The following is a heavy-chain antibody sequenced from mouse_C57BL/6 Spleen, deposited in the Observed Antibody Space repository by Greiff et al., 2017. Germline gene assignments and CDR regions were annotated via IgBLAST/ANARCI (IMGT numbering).Heavy chain of an antibody. CDR1: GLSLTSYG. CDR2: IWGGGST. CDR3: AKRLHDAMDY. D-gene: IGHD2-13*01. J-gene: IGHJ4*01. V-gene: IGHV2-9*01. Sequence: VKLMESGPGLVAPSQSLSITCTVSGLSLTSYGVDWVRQPPGKGLEWLGVIWGGGSTNYNSALMSRLSIRTDNSKSQVFLKMNRLQTNDTAMYYCAKRLHDAMDYWGQGTTVTVSS.